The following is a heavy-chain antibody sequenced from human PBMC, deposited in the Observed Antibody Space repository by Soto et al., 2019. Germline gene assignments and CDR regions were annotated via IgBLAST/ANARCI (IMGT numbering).Heavy chain of an antibody. D-gene: IGHD2-2*01. J-gene: IGHJ4*02. Sequence: SETLSLTCAVSGGSISSSNWWSWVRQPPGKGLEWIGEIYHSGSTNYNPSLKSRVTISVDTSKNQFSLKLSSVTAADTAVYYCARFEPAAPFDYWGQGTLVTVSS. CDR3: ARFEPAAPFDY. CDR1: GGSISSSNW. V-gene: IGHV4-4*02. CDR2: IYHSGST.